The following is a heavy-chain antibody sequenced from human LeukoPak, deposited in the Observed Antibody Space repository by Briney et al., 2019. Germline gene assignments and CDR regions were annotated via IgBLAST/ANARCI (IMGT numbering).Heavy chain of an antibody. CDR1: GGSISSSSYY. CDR3: ATGGYGSGSYLSRYYYYMDV. Sequence: PSETLSLTCTVSGGSISSSSYYWGWIRQPPGKGLEWIGSIYYSGSTYYNPSLKSRVTISVDTSKNQFSLKLSSVTAADTAVYYCATGGYGSGSYLSRYYYYMDVWGKGTTVTVSS. CDR2: IYYSGST. J-gene: IGHJ6*03. D-gene: IGHD3-10*01. V-gene: IGHV4-39*07.